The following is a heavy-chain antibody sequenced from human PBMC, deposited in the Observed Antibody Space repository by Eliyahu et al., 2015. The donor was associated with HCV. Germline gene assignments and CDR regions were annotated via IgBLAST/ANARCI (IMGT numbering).Heavy chain of an antibody. V-gene: IGHV1-18*01. CDR3: ARDGVGDCSSTSCYPPGTPTYYYYGMDV. J-gene: IGHJ6*02. D-gene: IGHD2-2*01. CDR2: ISAYNGNT. CDR1: GYTFTSYG. Sequence: QVQLVQSGAEVKKPGASVKVSCKASGYTFTSYGISXVRQAPGXGLEWMGWISAYNGNTNYAQKLQGRVTMTTDTSTSTAYMELRSLRSDDTAVYYCARDGVGDCSSTSCYPPGTPTYYYYGMDVWGQGTTVTVSS.